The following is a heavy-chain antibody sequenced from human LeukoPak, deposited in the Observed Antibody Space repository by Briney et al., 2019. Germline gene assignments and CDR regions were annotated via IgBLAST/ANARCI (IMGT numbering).Heavy chain of an antibody. Sequence: KPGGSLRLSCAAYGFTFRTFGMHWVRQAPGMGLEWVAFIRFDGNLQYYADSVQGRFNLSRDNSKNTLSLQMNSLRPDDTAVYYCLKDQYPPTNWFDPWGQGTLVTVSS. CDR1: GFTFRTFG. CDR2: IRFDGNLQ. J-gene: IGHJ5*02. CDR3: LKDQYPPTNWFDP. V-gene: IGHV3-30*02. D-gene: IGHD2-2*02.